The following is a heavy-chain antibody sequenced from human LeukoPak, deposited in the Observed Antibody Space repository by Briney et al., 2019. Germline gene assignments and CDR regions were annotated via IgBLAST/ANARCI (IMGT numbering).Heavy chain of an antibody. CDR1: GFTFSSYA. CDR2: ISYDGSNK. CDR3: ARESAAYCGGDCDPGGY. V-gene: IGHV3-30-3*01. D-gene: IGHD2-21*01. J-gene: IGHJ4*02. Sequence: GGSLRLSCAASGFTFSSYAMHWVRQAPGKGLEWVAVISYDGSNKYYADSVKGRFTISRDNSKNTLYLQMNSLRAEDTAVYYCARESAAYCGGDCDPGGYWGQGTLVTVSS.